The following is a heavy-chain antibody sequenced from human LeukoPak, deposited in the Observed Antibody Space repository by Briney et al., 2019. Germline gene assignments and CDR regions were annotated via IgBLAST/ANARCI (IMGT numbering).Heavy chain of an antibody. V-gene: IGHV3-23*01. CDR1: GFTFSSYA. Sequence: GGSLRLSCAASGFTFSSYAMSWVRQAPGKGLEWVSAISGSGGSTYYADSVKDRFTISRDNSRNALYVQLTSLRLEDTALYYCVKDLTGTWSFDYWGQGTLVTVSS. CDR2: ISGSGGST. J-gene: IGHJ4*02. CDR3: VKDLTGTWSFDY. D-gene: IGHD3-9*01.